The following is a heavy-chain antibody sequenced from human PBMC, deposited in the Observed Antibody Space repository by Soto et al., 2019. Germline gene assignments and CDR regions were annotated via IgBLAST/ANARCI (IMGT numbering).Heavy chain of an antibody. V-gene: IGHV4-4*07. CDR2: ISTSGRT. D-gene: IGHD2-2*01. J-gene: IGHJ3*02. CDR3: ARLHLPALQGAFDI. CDR1: DGSINSDY. Sequence: QVQLQESGPGLVKPSETLSLTCSASDGSINSDYWTWIRQSAGKGLEWIGRISTSGRTTYNPPLKSRVAMSIDTSRNQFSLTLISVTAADTALYYCARLHLPALQGAFDIWGQGTMVTVSS.